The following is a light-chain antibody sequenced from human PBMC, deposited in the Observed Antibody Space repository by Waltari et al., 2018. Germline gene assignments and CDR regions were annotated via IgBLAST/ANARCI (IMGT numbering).Light chain of an antibody. J-gene: IGLJ2*01. CDR3: GSFTSNYTPI. V-gene: IGLV2-14*03. CDR1: SSDIGAYDY. Sequence: QSALTQPASVSGSPGQSITISCTGTSSDIGAYDYVSWYQQHPGKAPKLMIYDVRNRPSGVSNRFPGSKSGNTASLTISGLQAEDEADYYCGSFTSNYTPIFGGGTKLTVL. CDR2: DVR.